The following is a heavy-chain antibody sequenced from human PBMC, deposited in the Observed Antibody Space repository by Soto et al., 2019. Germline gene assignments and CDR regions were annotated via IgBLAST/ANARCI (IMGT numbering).Heavy chain of an antibody. Sequence: SETLSLTCTVSGGSISSYYWSWIRQPPGKGLEWIGYIYYSGSTNYNPSLKSRVTISVDTSKNQFSLKLSSVTAADTAVYYCAREGGSSSSGRHYYYGMDVWGQGTTVTVSS. D-gene: IGHD6-6*01. CDR3: AREGGSSSSGRHYYYGMDV. V-gene: IGHV4-59*01. CDR1: GGSISSYY. J-gene: IGHJ6*02. CDR2: IYYSGST.